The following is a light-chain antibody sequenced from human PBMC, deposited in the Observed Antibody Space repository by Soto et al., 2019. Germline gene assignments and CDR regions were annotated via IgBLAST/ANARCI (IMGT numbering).Light chain of an antibody. CDR1: SGHTNYA. Sequence: QLVLNQSPSASASPGASVKLTCTLRSGHTNYAIAWNQKQPEKGPRFLMKIKSDGSNSKGDGVPDRFSGSSSGAGRYFTISSLQSEDEADYYCQTWGTGIVTFGGGTKLTVL. CDR3: QTWGTGIVT. J-gene: IGLJ2*01. V-gene: IGLV4-69*01. CDR2: IKSDGSN.